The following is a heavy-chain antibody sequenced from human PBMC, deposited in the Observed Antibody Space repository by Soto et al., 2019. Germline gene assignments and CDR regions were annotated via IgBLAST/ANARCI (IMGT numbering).Heavy chain of an antibody. V-gene: IGHV3-33*01. CDR2: IWYDGSNN. CDR1: GFTFSSYG. Sequence: VQLVESGGGVVQPGRSLRLSCAASGFTFSSYGMHWVRQAPGKGLEWVAVIWYDGSNNYYADSVKGRFTISRDNSMNPLYLQMKSLRAEDTAVYYCATLDYWGQGTLVTVSS. J-gene: IGHJ4*02. CDR3: ATLDY.